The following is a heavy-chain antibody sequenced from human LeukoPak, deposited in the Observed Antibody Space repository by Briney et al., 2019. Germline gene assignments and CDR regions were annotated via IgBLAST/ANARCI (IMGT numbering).Heavy chain of an antibody. CDR3: ARDRETNYYYDSSGYQDY. J-gene: IGHJ4*02. V-gene: IGHV4-34*01. D-gene: IGHD3-22*01. CDR2: INHSGST. Sequence: KSSETLSLTCAVYGGSFSGYYWSWIRQPPGKGLEWIGEINHSGSTNYNPSLKSRVTISVDTSKNQFSLKLSSVTAADTAVYYCARDRETNYYYDSSGYQDYWGQGTLVTVSS. CDR1: GGSFSGYY.